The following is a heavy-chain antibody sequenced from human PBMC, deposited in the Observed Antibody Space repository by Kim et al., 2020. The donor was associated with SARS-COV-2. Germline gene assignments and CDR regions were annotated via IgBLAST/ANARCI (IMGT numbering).Heavy chain of an antibody. D-gene: IGHD4-17*01. Sequence: SVKVSCKASGGTFSSYAISWVRQAPGQGLEWMGGIIPIFGTANYAQKFQGRVTITADESTSTAYMELSSLRSEDTAVYYCARGYYGDYSGYGNFDYWGQGTLVTVSS. J-gene: IGHJ4*02. CDR2: IIPIFGTA. CDR3: ARGYYGDYSGYGNFDY. V-gene: IGHV1-69*13. CDR1: GGTFSSYA.